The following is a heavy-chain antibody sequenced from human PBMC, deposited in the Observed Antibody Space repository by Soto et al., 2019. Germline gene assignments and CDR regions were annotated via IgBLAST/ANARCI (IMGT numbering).Heavy chain of an antibody. CDR1: GFTFSRYA. J-gene: IGHJ4*02. V-gene: IGHV3-23*01. CDR3: AKCGGYSAYYFDD. D-gene: IGHD5-12*01. CDR2: ISGSGGST. Sequence: GGSLRLSCAASGFTFSRYAMSWVRQAPGKGLEWVSAISGSGGSTYYADSVKGRFTISRDNSKNTLYLQMNSLRAEDPAVYYCAKCGGYSAYYFDDWGQGTLVTVSS.